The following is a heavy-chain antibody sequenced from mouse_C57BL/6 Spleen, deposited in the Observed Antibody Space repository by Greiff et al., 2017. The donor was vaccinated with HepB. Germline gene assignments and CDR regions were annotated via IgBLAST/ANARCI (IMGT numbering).Heavy chain of an antibody. CDR2: INPNNGGT. D-gene: IGHD2-1*01. CDR3: ARWGNYYYAMDY. Sequence: EVKLMESGPELVKPGASVKIPCKASGYTFTDYNMDWVKQSHGKSLEWIGDINPNNGGTIYNQKFKGKATLTVDKSSSTAYMVLRSLTSEDTAVYYCARWGNYYYAMDYWGQGTSVTVSS. J-gene: IGHJ4*01. V-gene: IGHV1-18*01. CDR1: GYTFTDYN.